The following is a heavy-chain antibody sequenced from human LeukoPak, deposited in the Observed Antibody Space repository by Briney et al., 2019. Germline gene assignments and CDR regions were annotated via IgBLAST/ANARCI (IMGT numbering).Heavy chain of an antibody. Sequence: SETLSLTCTVSGGSISSSSYYWGWIRQPPGKGLEWIGSIYYSGSTYYNPSLKSRVTISVDTSKNQFSLKLSSVTAADTAVYYCAKVVGALVDYWGQGTLVTVSS. CDR2: IYYSGST. J-gene: IGHJ4*02. V-gene: IGHV4-39*07. CDR1: GGSISSSSYY. CDR3: AKVVGALVDY. D-gene: IGHD1-26*01.